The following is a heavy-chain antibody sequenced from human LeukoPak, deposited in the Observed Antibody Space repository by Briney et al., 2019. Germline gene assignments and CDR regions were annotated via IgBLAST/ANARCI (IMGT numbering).Heavy chain of an antibody. CDR3: ARDYNC. CDR2: ISPSGTVI. CDR1: GFISTDYY. Sequence: GGSLRLSCSASGFISTDYYMSWIRQAPGKGLEWVSYISPSGTVIYNGDSVKGRFTISRDNARKSLYLQMNSLRAEDTAVYYCARDYNCWGQGTLVTVSS. D-gene: IGHD3-10*01. V-gene: IGHV3-11*01. J-gene: IGHJ4*02.